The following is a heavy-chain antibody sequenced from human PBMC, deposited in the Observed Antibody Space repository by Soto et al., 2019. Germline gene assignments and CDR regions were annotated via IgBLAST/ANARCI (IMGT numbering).Heavy chain of an antibody. CDR1: GCTISNYA. D-gene: IGHD5-18*01. CDR2: IIPIFGTA. J-gene: IGHJ6*02. CDR3: ARDKDTAMTRYSAYDYGMDV. Sequence: SVKVSCKASGCTISNYAISWVRQAPGQGLEWMGGIIPIFGTANYAQKFQGRVTITADESTSTAYMELSSLRSEDTAVYYCARDKDTAMTRYSAYDYGMDVWGQGTTVTVSS. V-gene: IGHV1-69*13.